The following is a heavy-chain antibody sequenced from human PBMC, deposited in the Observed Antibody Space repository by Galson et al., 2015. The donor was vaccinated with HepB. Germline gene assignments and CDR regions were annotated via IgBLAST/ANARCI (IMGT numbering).Heavy chain of an antibody. CDR3: AKGRSPLGSSHAFDI. D-gene: IGHD6-6*01. V-gene: IGHV3-23*01. CDR1: GFTFSSYA. J-gene: IGHJ3*02. Sequence: SLRLSCAASGFTFSSYAMSWVRQAPGKGLEWVSTISGSGGSTYYADSVKGRFTISRDNSKDTLYLQMNSLRAEDTAVYFCAKGRSPLGSSHAFDIWGQGTMVTVSS. CDR2: ISGSGGST.